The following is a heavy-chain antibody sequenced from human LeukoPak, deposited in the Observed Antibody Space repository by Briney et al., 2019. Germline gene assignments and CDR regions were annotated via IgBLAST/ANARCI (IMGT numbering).Heavy chain of an antibody. D-gene: IGHD1-26*01. CDR2: ISAYNGNT. CDR1: GYTFTSYG. Sequence: ASVTVSCKASGYTFTSYGISWVRQAPGQGLEWMGWISAYNGNTNYAQKLQGRVTMTTDTSTSTAYMELRSLRSDGTAVYYCARGREPDDAFDIWGQGTMVTVSS. J-gene: IGHJ3*02. CDR3: ARGREPDDAFDI. V-gene: IGHV1-18*01.